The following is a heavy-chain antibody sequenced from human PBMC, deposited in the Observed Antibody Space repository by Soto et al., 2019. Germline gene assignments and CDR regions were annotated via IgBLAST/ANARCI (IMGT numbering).Heavy chain of an antibody. CDR1: GYRFTSYW. Sequence: LGESLKISCRTSGYRFTSYWIAWVRQMPGKGLEWMGIIFPSDSDTRYSPSFQGQVTISADRSTSTVFLQWASLKASDTAVYFCARKDKSGYFNRFDPWGQGTLVTVSS. V-gene: IGHV5-51*01. CDR3: ARKDKSGYFNRFDP. J-gene: IGHJ5*02. D-gene: IGHD3-22*01. CDR2: IFPSDSDT.